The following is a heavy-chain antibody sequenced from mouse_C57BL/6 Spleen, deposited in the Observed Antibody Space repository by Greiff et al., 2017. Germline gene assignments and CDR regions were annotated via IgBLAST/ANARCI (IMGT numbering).Heavy chain of an antibody. J-gene: IGHJ2*01. CDR3: ARQDSQPLDY. CDR2: ISSGGSYT. CDR1: GFTFSSYG. D-gene: IGHD6-1*01. V-gene: IGHV5-6*01. Sequence: DVQLVESGGDLVKPGGSLQLSCAASGFTFSSYGMSWVRQTPDKRLEWVATISSGGSYTYYPDSVKGRFTISRDNANNTLYLQMSSLKSEDTAMYYCARQDSQPLDYWGQGTTRTVSS.